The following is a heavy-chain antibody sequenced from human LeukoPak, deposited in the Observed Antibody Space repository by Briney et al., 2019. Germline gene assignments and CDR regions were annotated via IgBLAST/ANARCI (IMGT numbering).Heavy chain of an antibody. CDR2: IYYSGTT. D-gene: IGHD2/OR15-2a*01. CDR1: GGSISSSSFY. J-gene: IGHJ5*02. CDR3: ARAFTFPNWFDP. Sequence: SETLSLSCTVSGGSISSSSFYWAWIRQPPGKGLEWIGSIYYSGTTYYNPSVKSRVTMSVDTSKKPFSLQLSSVTAADTAVYYCARAFTFPNWFDPWGQGTLVTVSS. V-gene: IGHV4-39*01.